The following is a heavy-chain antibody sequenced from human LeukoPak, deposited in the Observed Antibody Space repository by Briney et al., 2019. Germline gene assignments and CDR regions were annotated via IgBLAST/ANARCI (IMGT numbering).Heavy chain of an antibody. CDR1: GFTLSSYA. CDR2: ISGSGSST. J-gene: IGHJ4*02. Sequence: GGSLRLSCAAPGFTLSSYAMAWVRQAPGKGLQWVSAISGSGSSTYYADSVKGRFTISRDNSKNTLFLQMNSLRDEDTAVYYCAGSSCGGNCYSGFDYWGQGTLVTVSS. CDR3: AGSSCGGNCYSGFDY. V-gene: IGHV3-23*01. D-gene: IGHD2-21*02.